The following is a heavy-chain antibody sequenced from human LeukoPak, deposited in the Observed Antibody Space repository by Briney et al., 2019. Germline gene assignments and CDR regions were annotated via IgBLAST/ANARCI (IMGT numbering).Heavy chain of an antibody. CDR1: GYTFTSYG. CDR3: ARGYYYDSSGYSYPVGY. V-gene: IGHV1-18*01. CDR2: ISAYNGNT. D-gene: IGHD3-22*01. Sequence: ASVKVSCKASGYTFTSYGISWVRQAPGQGLEWMGWISAYNGNTNYAQKLQGRVTMTTDTSTSTAYMELRSLRSDDTAVYYWARGYYYDSSGYSYPVGYWGQGTLVTVSS. J-gene: IGHJ4*02.